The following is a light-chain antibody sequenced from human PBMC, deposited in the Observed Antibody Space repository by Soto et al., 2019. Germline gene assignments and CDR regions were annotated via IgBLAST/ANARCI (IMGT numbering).Light chain of an antibody. CDR1: QSISSY. CDR3: QQSYNTPWT. Sequence: DIQMTQSPSSLSASVGDRVTITCRASQSISSYLNWYQQKPGKAPNLLIYTAFSLQSGVPSRFSGGGSGTDFYLTISSLQPEDFATYYCQQSYNTPWTFGQGTKVDI. V-gene: IGKV1-39*01. J-gene: IGKJ1*01. CDR2: TAF.